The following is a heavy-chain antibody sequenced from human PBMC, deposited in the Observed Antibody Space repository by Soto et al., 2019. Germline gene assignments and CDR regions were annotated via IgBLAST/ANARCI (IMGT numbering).Heavy chain of an antibody. CDR3: ARYDYGGPSYIDY. J-gene: IGHJ4*02. CDR2: IYYSGST. Sequence: QVQLQESGPGLVKPSQTLSLTCTVSGGSISSGGYYWSWIRQHPGKGLEWIGYIYYSGSTYYNPSLKSRVTISVDTSKYQFSLKLSSVTAADTAVYYCARYDYGGPSYIDYWGQGTLVTVSS. CDR1: GGSISSGGYY. V-gene: IGHV4-31*03. D-gene: IGHD4-17*01.